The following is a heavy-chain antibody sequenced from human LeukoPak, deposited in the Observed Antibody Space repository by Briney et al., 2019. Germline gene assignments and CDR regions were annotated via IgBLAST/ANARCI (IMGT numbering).Heavy chain of an antibody. D-gene: IGHD4-17*01. CDR1: GFTFSSYS. CDR2: ISSSSSTI. V-gene: IGHV3-48*01. CDR3: ARDRDGDYFDY. Sequence: GGSLRLSCAASGFTFSSYSMNWVRQAPGKGLGWVSYISSSSSTIYYADSVKGRFTISRDNAKNSLYLQMNSLRGEDTAVYYCARDRDGDYFDYWGQGTLVTASS. J-gene: IGHJ4*02.